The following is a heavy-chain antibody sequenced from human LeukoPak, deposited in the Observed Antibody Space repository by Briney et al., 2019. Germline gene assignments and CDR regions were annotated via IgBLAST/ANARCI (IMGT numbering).Heavy chain of an antibody. V-gene: IGHV1-3*01. CDR2: INAGNGNT. Sequence: GASVKVSCKASGYTFTSYAMHWVRQAPGQRLEWMGWINAGNGNTKYSQNFQGRVTITRDTSASTAYMELSSLRSEDTAVYYCARFGLNYGGNPGDYWGQGTLVTVSS. CDR3: ARFGLNYGGNPGDY. D-gene: IGHD4-23*01. J-gene: IGHJ4*02. CDR1: GYTFTSYA.